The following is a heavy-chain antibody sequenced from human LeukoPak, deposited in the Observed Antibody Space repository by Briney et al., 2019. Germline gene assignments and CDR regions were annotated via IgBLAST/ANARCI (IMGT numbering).Heavy chain of an antibody. CDR1: GGSISSYY. J-gene: IGHJ2*01. V-gene: IGHV4-59*01. D-gene: IGHD5-24*01. CDR2: IYYSGST. CDR3: ARDHRGADWYFDL. Sequence: SETLSLTCTVSGGSISSYYWSWIRQPPGKGLEWIGYIYYSGSTNYNPSLKSRVTISVDTSKNQFSLKLSSVTAADTAVYYCARDHRGADWYFDLWGRGTLVTVSS.